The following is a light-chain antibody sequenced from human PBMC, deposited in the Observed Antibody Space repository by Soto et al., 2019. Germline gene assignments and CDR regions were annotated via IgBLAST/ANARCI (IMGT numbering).Light chain of an antibody. CDR1: ETISTW. CDR3: LQYNDYSWT. Sequence: DTQMTQSPSTLSASVGDRVTITCRASETISTWLAWYQQKPGQAPKLLIYSSSFLESGVPSRFSGSGSGTEFTLTISSLQPDDFATYYCLQYNDYSWTFGQGTKV. J-gene: IGKJ1*01. CDR2: SSS. V-gene: IGKV1-5*01.